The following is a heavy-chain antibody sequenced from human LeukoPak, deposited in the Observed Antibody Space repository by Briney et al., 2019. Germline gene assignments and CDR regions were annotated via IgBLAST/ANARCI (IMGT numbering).Heavy chain of an antibody. J-gene: IGHJ3*02. CDR1: GYTFTSYD. V-gene: IGHV1-18*01. CDR2: ISAYNGNT. CDR3: AGNTYYYGSGSYYSEDAFDI. D-gene: IGHD3-10*01. Sequence: ASVKVSCKASGYTFTSYDINWVRQAPGQGLEWMGWISAYNGNTNYAQKLQGRVTMTTDTSTSTAYMELRSLRSDDTAVYYCAGNTYYYGSGSYYSEDAFDIWGQGTMVTVSS.